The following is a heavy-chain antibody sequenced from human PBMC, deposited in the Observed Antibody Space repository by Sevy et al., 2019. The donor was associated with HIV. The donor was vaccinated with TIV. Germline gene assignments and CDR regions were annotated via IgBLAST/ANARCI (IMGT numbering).Heavy chain of an antibody. D-gene: IGHD3-22*01. J-gene: IGHJ6*03. CDR2: FYSNGAT. Sequence: GGSLRLSCAASGFTVSRNSMSWVRQAPGKGLEWVSVFYSNGATYYADSVKGRFTISRDSYKNTLYLQMNSLRAEDTAVYYCARVPGLDFYYYMDVWGKGTTVTVSS. CDR3: ARVPGLDFYYYMDV. V-gene: IGHV3-53*01. CDR1: GFTVSRNS.